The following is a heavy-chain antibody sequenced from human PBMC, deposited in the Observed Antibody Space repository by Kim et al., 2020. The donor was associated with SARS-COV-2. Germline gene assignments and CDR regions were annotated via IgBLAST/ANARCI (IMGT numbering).Heavy chain of an antibody. V-gene: IGHV4-59*01. CDR1: GGSISSYY. CDR3: ARDGPITMLDYYYGMDV. Sequence: SETLSLTCTVSGGSISSYYWSWIRQPPGKGLEWIGYIYYSGSTNYNPSLKSRVTISVDTSKNQFSLKLSSVTAADTAVYCCARDGPITMLDYYYGMDVWGQGTTVTVSS. J-gene: IGHJ6*02. CDR2: IYYSGST. D-gene: IGHD3-10*02.